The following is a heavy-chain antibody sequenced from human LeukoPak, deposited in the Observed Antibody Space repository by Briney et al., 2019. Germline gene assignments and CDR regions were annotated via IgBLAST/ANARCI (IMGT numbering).Heavy chain of an antibody. J-gene: IGHJ4*02. V-gene: IGHV3-74*01. CDR3: TRDTSGARDS. Sequence: GGSLRLSCAASGYTFSTYWMHWIRQGPGKGLVWVSRINEDGSSTSYADSVRGRFTTSRDNAKNTLYLQMNSLRAEDAAVYYCTRDTSGARDSWGQGTLVTVSS. D-gene: IGHD4-17*01. CDR1: GYTFSTYW. CDR2: INEDGSST.